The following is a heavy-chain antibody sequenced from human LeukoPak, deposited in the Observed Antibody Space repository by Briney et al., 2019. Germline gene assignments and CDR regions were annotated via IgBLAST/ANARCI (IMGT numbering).Heavy chain of an antibody. V-gene: IGHV4-39*02. D-gene: IGHD3-22*01. CDR1: SGSISSSSYY. J-gene: IGHJ1*01. CDR2: IYYSGST. Sequence: SETLSLTCTISSGSISSSSYYWGWIRQPPGKGLEWIADIYYSGSTYFNPSLKSRVSISIDTSNNHFSLRLSSVTAADTALYYCARRRYYDSTGYLDWGQGTLVTVSS. CDR3: ARRRYYDSTGYLD.